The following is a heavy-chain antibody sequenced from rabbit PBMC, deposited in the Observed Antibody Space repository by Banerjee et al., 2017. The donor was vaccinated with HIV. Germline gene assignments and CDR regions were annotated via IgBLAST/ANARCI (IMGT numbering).Heavy chain of an antibody. J-gene: IGHJ6*01. CDR3: ARALYAGYAGYGYAPYYYGMDL. Sequence: QLKETGGGLVQPGGSLTLSCKASGFDFSSYYMSWVRQAPGKGQEWIGIIDTGKGSTDYASWVNGRFTISSDNAQPTVDLQMNSLTAADTATYFCARALYAGYAGYGYAPYYYGMDLWGQGTLVTVS. CDR1: GFDFSSYY. V-gene: IGHV1S7*01. CDR2: IDTGKGST. D-gene: IGHD6-1*01.